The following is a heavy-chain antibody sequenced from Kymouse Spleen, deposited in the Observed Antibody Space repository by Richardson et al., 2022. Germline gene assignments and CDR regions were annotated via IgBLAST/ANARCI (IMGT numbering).Heavy chain of an antibody. J-gene: IGHJ6*02. D-gene: IGHD1-1*01,IGHD1-20*01. CDR2: IYYSGST. CDR1: GGSISSSSYY. CDR3: ARLANSWNDRGNYYYGMDV. V-gene: IGHV4-39*01. Sequence: QLQLQESGPGLVKPSETLSLTCTVSGGSISSSSYYWGWIRQPPGKGLEWIGSIYYSGSTYYNPSLKSRVTISVDTSKNQFSLKLSSVTAADTAVYYCARLANSWNDRGNYYYGMDVWGQGTTVTVSS.